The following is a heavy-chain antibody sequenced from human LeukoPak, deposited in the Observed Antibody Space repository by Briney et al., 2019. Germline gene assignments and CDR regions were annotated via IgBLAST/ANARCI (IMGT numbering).Heavy chain of an antibody. Sequence: SETLSLTCTVSGGSLSSYYWSWIRQPPGKGLEWIGYIYNSVRTNYNPSLKSRVTISVDTSKNQLSLKLSSVTAADTAVYFCVRDLVATIDHYYYGMDVWGQGTTVTVSS. V-gene: IGHV4-59*01. CDR1: GGSLSSYY. J-gene: IGHJ6*02. D-gene: IGHD5-12*01. CDR2: IYNSVRT. CDR3: VRDLVATIDHYYYGMDV.